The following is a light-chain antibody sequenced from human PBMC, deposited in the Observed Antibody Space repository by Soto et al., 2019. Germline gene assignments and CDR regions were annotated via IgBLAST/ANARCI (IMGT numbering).Light chain of an antibody. CDR3: QQYNSYSGT. CDR1: QSISSW. CDR2: DAS. J-gene: IGKJ1*01. V-gene: IGKV1-5*01. Sequence: DIHMIQPPSTLSASIEDRVTITCRASQSISSWLAWYQQKPGKAPKLLIYDASSLESGVPSRFSGSGSGTEFTLTISSLQPDDFATYYCQQYNSYSGTFGQGTKVDIK.